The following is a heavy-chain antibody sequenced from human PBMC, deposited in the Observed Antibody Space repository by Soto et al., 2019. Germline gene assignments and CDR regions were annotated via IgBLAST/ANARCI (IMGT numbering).Heavy chain of an antibody. D-gene: IGHD3-3*01. Sequence: PGGSLRLSCAASGLTVSSNYMSWVRQAPGKGLEWVSVIYSGGSTYYADSVKGRFTISRDNSKNTLYLQMNSLRAEDTAVYYCARFVTIFGVPYYFDYWGQGTLVT. CDR1: GLTVSSNY. V-gene: IGHV3-53*01. J-gene: IGHJ4*02. CDR3: ARFVTIFGVPYYFDY. CDR2: IYSGGST.